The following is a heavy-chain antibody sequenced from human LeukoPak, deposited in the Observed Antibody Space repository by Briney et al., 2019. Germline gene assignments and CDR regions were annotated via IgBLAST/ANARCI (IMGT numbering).Heavy chain of an antibody. Sequence: QPGGSLRLSCAASGFTLSNYWMHWVRHAPGEGLVWVSRVDPDGTTTNYADSVTGRFTTSRDNAKNTLYLQMNSLRAEDTAVYYCARGARYGMDVWGQGTTVTVS. V-gene: IGHV3-74*01. CDR1: GFTLSNYW. J-gene: IGHJ6*02. CDR3: ARGARYGMDV. CDR2: VDPDGTTT.